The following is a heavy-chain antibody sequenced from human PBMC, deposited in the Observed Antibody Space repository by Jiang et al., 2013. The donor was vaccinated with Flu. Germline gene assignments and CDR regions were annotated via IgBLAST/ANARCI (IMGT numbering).Heavy chain of an antibody. CDR3: ARLPTGFPNWFDP. CDR2: IFPGDSRT. Sequence: KKPGESLKISCKGSGYSFTNYWIGWVRQMPGKGLEWMGVIFPGDSRTAYNPSFQGQVTISADKSISTAYLQWNSLRASDTAMYYCARLPTGFPNWFDPWGQGTLVTVSS. CDR1: GYSFTNYW. V-gene: IGHV5-51*01. J-gene: IGHJ5*02. D-gene: IGHD2-8*02.